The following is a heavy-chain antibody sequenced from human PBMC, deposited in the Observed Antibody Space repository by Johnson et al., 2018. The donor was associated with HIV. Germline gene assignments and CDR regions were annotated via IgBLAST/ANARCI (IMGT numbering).Heavy chain of an antibody. D-gene: IGHD2/OR15-2a*01. J-gene: IGHJ3*02. CDR2: IYSGGST. V-gene: IGHV3-NL1*01. CDR1: GFTFSTYA. CDR3: AKVRRMDAFDI. Sequence: QVQLVESGGGVVQPGRSLRLSCAASGFTFSTYAMHWVRQAPGKGLEWVSVIYSGGSTFNAHSAKGRFTISRDNSKNTLYLQMNSLRAEDTAVYYCAKVRRMDAFDIWGQGTMVTVSS.